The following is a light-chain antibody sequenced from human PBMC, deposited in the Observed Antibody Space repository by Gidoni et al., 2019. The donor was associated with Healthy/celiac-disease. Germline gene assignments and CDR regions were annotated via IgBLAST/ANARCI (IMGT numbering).Light chain of an antibody. J-gene: IGLJ2*01. Sequence: SYELTQPPSVSVSPGQTASITCSGDKLGDKYACLYQQKPGQSPVLVIYQDSKRPSGIPERFSCSNSGNTATLTISGTQAMDEADYYCQAWDSSTNVVFGGGTKLTVL. CDR1: KLGDKY. CDR2: QDS. CDR3: QAWDSSTNVV. V-gene: IGLV3-1*01.